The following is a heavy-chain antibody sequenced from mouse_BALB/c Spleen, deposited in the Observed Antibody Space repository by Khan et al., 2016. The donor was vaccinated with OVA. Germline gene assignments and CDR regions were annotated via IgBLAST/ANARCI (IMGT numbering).Heavy chain of an antibody. CDR2: TNPTNGRT. V-gene: IGHV1S81*02. D-gene: IGHD1-1*01. J-gene: IGHJ2*01. CDR1: GYTFTSYW. CDR3: ARIKKIVATYFDY. Sequence: QVHVKQSGAELVKAGASVKISCKASGYTFTSYWMHWVKQRLGQGLEWFAETNPTNGRTYYNEKFKSKATLTVDKSSSTAYMLLSGPTFEDSAVYYCARIKKIVATYFDYWGQGTTLTVSS.